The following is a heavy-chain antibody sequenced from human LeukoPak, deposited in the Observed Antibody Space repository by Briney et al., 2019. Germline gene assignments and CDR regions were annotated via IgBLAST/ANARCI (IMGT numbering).Heavy chain of an antibody. CDR1: GYSMSSGYY. J-gene: IGHJ3*02. CDR2: MYHTGST. CDR3: ARTHSSGWYRFPFDI. Sequence: SETLSLTCTVSGYSMSSGYYRGWIRQPPERGLEWIGSMYHTGSTYYNPSLKSRVTISVDTSKNQFSLKLSSVTAADTAVYYCARTHSSGWYRFPFDIWGQGTMVTVSS. D-gene: IGHD6-19*01. V-gene: IGHV4-38-2*02.